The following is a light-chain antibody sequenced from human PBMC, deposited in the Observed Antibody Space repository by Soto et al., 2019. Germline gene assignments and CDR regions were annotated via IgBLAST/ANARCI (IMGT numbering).Light chain of an antibody. CDR2: AAS. Sequence: DIQLTHSPSFLSASVGDRVTITCRASQDIAIYLAWYQQKPGEAPKLLIYAASTLHGGVPSRFSGSGSGTDGALTITSLKAEDGATYYCQQHRSYPSTFGGGTKVDIK. V-gene: IGKV1-9*01. CDR3: QQHRSYPST. J-gene: IGKJ4*01. CDR1: QDIAIY.